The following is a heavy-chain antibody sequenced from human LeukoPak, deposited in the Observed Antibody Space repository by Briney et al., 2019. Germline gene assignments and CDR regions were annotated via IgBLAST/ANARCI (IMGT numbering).Heavy chain of an antibody. D-gene: IGHD3-16*01. CDR3: AKDDDWGRYKH. CDR2: ISPSGDIT. J-gene: IGHJ1*01. Sequence: WIRQPPGKGLEWVSGISPSGDITYYTDSVRGRFTISRDNFKNTLSLQVNSLRAEDTAMYYCAKDDDWGRYKHWGQGTLVTVSS. V-gene: IGHV3-23*01.